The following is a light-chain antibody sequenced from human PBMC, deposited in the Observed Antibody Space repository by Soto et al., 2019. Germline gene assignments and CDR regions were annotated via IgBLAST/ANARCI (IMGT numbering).Light chain of an antibody. J-gene: IGKJ1*01. Sequence: DIQMTQSPSSLSASVGDRVTITCRASQSISNYLNWYQQKPGKAPKLLIYAASIMQSGVPSRFSGSGSETDFTLTISSLQPDDSATYYCQQSFSPLWTFGQGTKVEV. V-gene: IGKV1-39*01. CDR2: AAS. CDR3: QQSFSPLWT. CDR1: QSISNY.